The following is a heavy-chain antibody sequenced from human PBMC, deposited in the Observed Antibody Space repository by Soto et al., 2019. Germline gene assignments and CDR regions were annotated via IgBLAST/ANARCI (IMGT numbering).Heavy chain of an antibody. V-gene: IGHV1-69*13. J-gene: IGHJ6*02. D-gene: IGHD2-2*03. CDR1: GGTFSSYA. Sequence: PSVKVSCKASGGTFSSYAISWVRQAPGKGLEWMGGIIPIFGTANYAQKFQGRVTITADESTSTAYMELSSLRSEDTAVYYCSRYHGYCISTSCPYGMDVWGQGTTVTVSS. CDR2: IIPIFGTA. CDR3: SRYHGYCISTSCPYGMDV.